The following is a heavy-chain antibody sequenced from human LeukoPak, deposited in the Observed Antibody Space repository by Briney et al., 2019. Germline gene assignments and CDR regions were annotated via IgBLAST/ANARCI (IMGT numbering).Heavy chain of an antibody. CDR1: GFTFSKYA. J-gene: IGHJ3*01. CDR3: AKEMATIRAFDF. D-gene: IGHD5-24*01. V-gene: IGHV3-23*01. Sequence: GGSLRLSCAASGFTFSKYAMSWVRQAPGKGLEWVSVSGSGSSTYYSDSVKGRFTISRYNSKNTLYLQMNSLRAEDTAVYYCAKEMATIRAFDFWGQGTMVTVSS. CDR2: SGSGSST.